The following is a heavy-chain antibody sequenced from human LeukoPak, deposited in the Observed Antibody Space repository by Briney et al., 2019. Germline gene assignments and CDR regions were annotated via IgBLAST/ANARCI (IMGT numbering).Heavy chain of an antibody. D-gene: IGHD3-22*01. CDR1: GGSISSSSYY. V-gene: IGHV4-39*02. CDR3: ARDRYDSSGYYSDY. CDR2: IFYVGDT. J-gene: IGHJ4*02. Sequence: SETLSLTCTVSGGSISSSSYYWGWIRQPAGKGPEWIGTIFYVGDTYYYPSLKSRVTMSVDTSKNQFSLRLRSVSTADTAVYYCARDRYDSSGYYSDYWGQGTLVTVSS.